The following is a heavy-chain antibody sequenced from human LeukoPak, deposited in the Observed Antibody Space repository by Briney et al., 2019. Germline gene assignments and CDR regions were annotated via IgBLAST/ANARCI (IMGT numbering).Heavy chain of an antibody. V-gene: IGHV4-34*01. CDR2: INHSGST. Sequence: SETLSLTCAVYGGSFSGYYWSWIRQPPGKGLEWIGEINHSGSTNYNPSLKSRVTISVDTSKNQFSLKLGSVTAADTAVYYCARVSPLNWFDPWGQGTLVTVSS. CDR1: GGSFSGYY. CDR3: ARVSPLNWFDP. J-gene: IGHJ5*02.